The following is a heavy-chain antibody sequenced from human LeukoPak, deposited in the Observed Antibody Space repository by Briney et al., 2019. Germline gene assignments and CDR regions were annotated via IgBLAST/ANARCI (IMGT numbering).Heavy chain of an antibody. CDR1: GGSIRSRSYY. D-gene: IGHD6-19*01. Sequence: SETLSLTCTVSGGSIRSRSYYWGWIRQSPGKGLEWIGSIFHSGNSYYNPTLKSRVTISIDTSKNLFSLKLNSVTAADTAVYYCARDKDLAVAGIDYWGQGTLVTVSS. CDR2: IFHSGNS. J-gene: IGHJ4*02. V-gene: IGHV4-39*07. CDR3: ARDKDLAVAGIDY.